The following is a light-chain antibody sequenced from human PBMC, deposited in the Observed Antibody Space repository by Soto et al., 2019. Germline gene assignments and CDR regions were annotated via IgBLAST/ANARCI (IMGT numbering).Light chain of an antibody. J-gene: IGKJ3*01. CDR1: QGISSY. Sequence: DIQLTQSPSFLSASVGDRVTITCRASQGISSYLAWYQQKPGKAPKLLIYAGSTLQSGVPSRFSGSGSGTEFTLPISSLQPEDFASYYCQQLFSYPLFTFGPGTKVDIK. CDR2: AGS. CDR3: QQLFSYPLFT. V-gene: IGKV1-9*01.